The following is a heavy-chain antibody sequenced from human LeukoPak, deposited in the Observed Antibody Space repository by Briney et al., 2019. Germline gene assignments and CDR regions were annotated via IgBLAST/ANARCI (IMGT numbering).Heavy chain of an antibody. D-gene: IGHD2-2*02. Sequence: PSETLSLTCTVSGGSISTYYWTWIRQPPGKGLELIGYIYYSGNTNYNPSLSSRVTISLDTSKSQFSLMLRSLTAADTAMCYCARRYTASPGERFDYWGQGILVTVSS. CDR2: IYYSGNT. V-gene: IGHV4-59*08. CDR3: ARRYTASPGERFDY. CDR1: GGSISTYY. J-gene: IGHJ4*02.